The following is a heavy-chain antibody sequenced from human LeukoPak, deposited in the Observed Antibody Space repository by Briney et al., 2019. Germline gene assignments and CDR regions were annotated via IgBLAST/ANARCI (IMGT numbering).Heavy chain of an antibody. V-gene: IGHV4-34*01. CDR1: GGSFSGYY. CDR3: ARRSLRGVIRSPFDY. D-gene: IGHD3-10*01. CDR2: INHSGST. Sequence: SETLSLTCAVYGGSFSGYYWSWIRQPPGKGLEWIGEINHSGSTNYNPSLKSRVTISVDTSKNQFSLKLSSVTAADTAVYYCARRSLRGVIRSPFDYWGQGTLVTVSS. J-gene: IGHJ4*02.